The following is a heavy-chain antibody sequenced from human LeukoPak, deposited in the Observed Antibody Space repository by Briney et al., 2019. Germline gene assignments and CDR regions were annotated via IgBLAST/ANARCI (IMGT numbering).Heavy chain of an antibody. J-gene: IGHJ4*02. V-gene: IGHV4-34*01. Sequence: SETLSLTCAVYGGSFSGYYWSWIRQPPGKGLEWIGEINHSGSTNYNPSLKSRVTISVDTSKNQFSLKLSSVTAADTAVYYCGRGYYGSGSYWGQGTLVTVS. CDR2: INHSGST. D-gene: IGHD3-10*01. CDR3: GRGYYGSGSY. CDR1: GGSFSGYY.